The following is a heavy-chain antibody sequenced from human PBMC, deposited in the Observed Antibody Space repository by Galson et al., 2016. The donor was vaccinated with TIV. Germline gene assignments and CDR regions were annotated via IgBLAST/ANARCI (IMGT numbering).Heavy chain of an antibody. J-gene: IGHJ6*02. CDR1: GYSFATNW. CDR2: IYPGDSDT. D-gene: IGHD6-6*01. CDR3: ARQIGAARPRKSYYSYYSMDV. Sequence: QSGAEVKKPGESLKISCKGSGYSFATNWIGWVRQMPGKGLEWMGIIYPGDSDTRYSPSFQAQVTISADKSISTAYLQWSSLKASDTAIYYCARQIGAARPRKSYYSYYSMDVWGQGTTVTVSS. V-gene: IGHV5-51*01.